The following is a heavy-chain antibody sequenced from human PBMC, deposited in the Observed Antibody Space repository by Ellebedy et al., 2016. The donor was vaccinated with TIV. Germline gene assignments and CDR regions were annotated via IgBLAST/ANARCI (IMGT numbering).Heavy chain of an antibody. CDR2: IYDGGTT. Sequence: MPSETLSLTCFVSGSSINTGSYWGWLRQPPGKGLEWVGTIYDGGTTIYNPSLESRLTMSMDTSKNQFSLSLTSVTAADTAVYYCAKDTQIKWFVSWGQGLLVTVSS. J-gene: IGHJ5*01. CDR3: AKDTQIKWFVS. V-gene: IGHV4-38-2*01. CDR1: GSSINTGSY.